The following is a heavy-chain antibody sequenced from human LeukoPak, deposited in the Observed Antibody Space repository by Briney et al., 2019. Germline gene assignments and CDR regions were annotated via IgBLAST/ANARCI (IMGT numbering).Heavy chain of an antibody. CDR1: GFTFSSYS. CDR3: ARDRYYYGSGSYSRSRAFDI. CDR2: TSSSSTYT. D-gene: IGHD3-10*01. V-gene: IGHV3-21*01. Sequence: GGSLRLSCAASGFTFSSYSMNWVRQAPGKGLEWVSSTSSSSTYTFYADSVKGRFTISRDNARNSLYLQMNSLRAEDTAVYYCARDRYYYGSGSYSRSRAFDIWGQGTMVTVSS. J-gene: IGHJ3*02.